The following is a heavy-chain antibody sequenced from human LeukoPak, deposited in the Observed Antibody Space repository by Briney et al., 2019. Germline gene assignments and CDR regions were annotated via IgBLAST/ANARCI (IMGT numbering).Heavy chain of an antibody. CDR3: ARVREGGWFDP. D-gene: IGHD1-26*01. V-gene: IGHV4-59*01. Sequence: PSETLSLTCAVSGGSISSYYWSWIRQPPGKGLEWIGYIYYSGSTNYNPSLKSRVTISVDTSKNQFSLKLSSVTAADTVVYYCARVREGGWFDPWGQGTLVTVSS. CDR1: GGSISSYY. J-gene: IGHJ5*02. CDR2: IYYSGST.